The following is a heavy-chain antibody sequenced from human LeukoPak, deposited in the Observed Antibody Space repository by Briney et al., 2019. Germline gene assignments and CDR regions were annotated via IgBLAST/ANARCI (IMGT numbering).Heavy chain of an antibody. CDR2: IYGGGNI. J-gene: IGHJ4*02. V-gene: IGHV3-53*01. Sequence: PGGPLRLSCAASGFTFSSYSMNWVRQAPGKGLEWVSVIYGGGNIYYADSVKGRFTISRDNSKNTLYLQMNSLRAEDTAVYYCARGAGYNYPYYFDYWGQGTLVTVSS. CDR1: GFTFSSYS. CDR3: ARGAGYNYPYYFDY. D-gene: IGHD5-24*01.